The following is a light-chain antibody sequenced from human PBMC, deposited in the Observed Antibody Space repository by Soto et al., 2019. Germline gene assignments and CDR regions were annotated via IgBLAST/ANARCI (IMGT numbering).Light chain of an antibody. Sequence: QSVLTQPASVSATPGQSLTISCTGTNRDVGGYNYVSWYQQHPGKAPKLMIYDVSNRPSGVSNRFSGSKSGNPASLTTSGLQAEDEADYGCSRDTSSSTLGFGSGTNVAVL. CDR2: DVS. CDR3: SRDTSSSTLG. CDR1: NRDVGGYNY. V-gene: IGLV2-14*01. J-gene: IGLJ1*01.